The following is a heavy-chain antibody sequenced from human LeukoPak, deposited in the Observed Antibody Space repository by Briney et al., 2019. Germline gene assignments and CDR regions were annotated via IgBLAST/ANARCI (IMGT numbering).Heavy chain of an antibody. V-gene: IGHV3-21*01. D-gene: IGHD5-24*01. CDR3: ARAGPRRDGYNIDY. CDR1: GFTFTSYS. Sequence: GGSLRLSCAASGFTFTSYSMNWVRQAPGRGLEWVSSIRFTGCYIYYADSVKGRFTISRDDAKNLLSLQMISLRVEDTAVYYCARAGPRRDGYNIDYWGQGTPVTVSS. J-gene: IGHJ4*02. CDR2: IRFTGCYI.